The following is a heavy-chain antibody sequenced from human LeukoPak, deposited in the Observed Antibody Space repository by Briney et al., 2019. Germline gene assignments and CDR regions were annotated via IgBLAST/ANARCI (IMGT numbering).Heavy chain of an antibody. CDR3: ARAQSRAVVTAIRGYYYMDV. J-gene: IGHJ6*03. Sequence: SVKVSCKASGGTFSSYAISWVRQAPGQGLEWMGGIIPIFGTANYAQKFQGRVTITADESTSTAYMELSSLRSEDTAVYYCARAQSRAVVTAIRGYYYMDVWGKGTTVTIS. V-gene: IGHV1-69*13. CDR2: IIPIFGTA. CDR1: GGTFSSYA. D-gene: IGHD2-21*02.